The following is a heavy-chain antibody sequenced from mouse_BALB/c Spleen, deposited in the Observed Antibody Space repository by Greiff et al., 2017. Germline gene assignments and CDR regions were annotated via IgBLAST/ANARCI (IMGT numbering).Heavy chain of an antibody. CDR2: ISYSGST. Sequence: VQLQESGPGLVTPSQSLSLTCTVTGYSITSYYAWNWIRQFPENKLEWMGYISYSGSTSYNPSLKSRISITRDASKNQFFLQLNSVTTEDTATYDCAREGAVVATLDYWGQGTTLTVSS. CDR1: GYSITSYYA. J-gene: IGHJ2*01. V-gene: IGHV3-2*02. D-gene: IGHD1-1*01. CDR3: AREGAVVATLDY.